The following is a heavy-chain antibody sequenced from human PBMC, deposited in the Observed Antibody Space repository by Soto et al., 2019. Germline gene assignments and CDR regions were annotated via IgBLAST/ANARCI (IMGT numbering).Heavy chain of an antibody. J-gene: IGHJ4*02. CDR3: AKEGYCSSTSCSDIGHCTNGVCLSTDY. CDR2: ISGSGGST. CDR1: GFTFSSYA. V-gene: IGHV3-23*01. D-gene: IGHD2-2*01. Sequence: EVQLLESGGGLVQPGGSLRLSCAASGFTFSSYAMSWVRQAPGKGLEWVSTISGSGGSTYYADSVKGRFTISRDNSNNTLYLQMNSLRAEDTAVYYCAKEGYCSSTSCSDIGHCTNGVCLSTDYWGQGTLVTVSS.